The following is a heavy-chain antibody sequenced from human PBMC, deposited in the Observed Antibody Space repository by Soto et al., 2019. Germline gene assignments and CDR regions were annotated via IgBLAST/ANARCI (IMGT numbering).Heavy chain of an antibody. J-gene: IGHJ4*02. D-gene: IGHD2-15*01. Sequence: AGGAPGPSRSGPGFSLDDFFLHWGPRGSGKGPEWVSSISWNSNIIGYADSVKGRFTISRDNAKNSLYLQMNSLRPEDTALYYCAKGGPDGFCSGGRCYFDYWGQGTLVTVSS. CDR1: GFSLDDFF. V-gene: IGHV3-9*01. CDR2: ISWNSNII. CDR3: AKGGPDGFCSGGRCYFDY.